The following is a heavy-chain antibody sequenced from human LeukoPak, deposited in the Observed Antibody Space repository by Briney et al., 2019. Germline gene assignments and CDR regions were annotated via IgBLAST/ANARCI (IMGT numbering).Heavy chain of an antibody. D-gene: IGHD3-10*01. CDR3: AKYAHGSGTSFDP. CDR2: IKKDGSEK. CDR1: GFSFSDYW. J-gene: IGHJ5*02. Sequence: GGSLRLSCAASGFSFSDYWMSWVRQAPGKGLEWVANIKKDGSEKHYVDSVKGRFTISRDNAKNSVYLQVSSLRAEDTAVYHCAKYAHGSGTSFDPWGQGTLVTVSS. V-gene: IGHV3-7*01.